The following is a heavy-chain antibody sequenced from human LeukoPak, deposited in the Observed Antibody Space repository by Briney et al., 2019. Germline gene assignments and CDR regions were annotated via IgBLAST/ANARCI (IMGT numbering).Heavy chain of an antibody. V-gene: IGHV4-39*01. CDR3: ANSCSSSSCHIRRAFDI. J-gene: IGHJ3*02. D-gene: IGHD2-2*02. CDR1: DGSISSSSYY. CDR2: IYYSGST. Sequence: PSETLSLTCTVSDGSISSSSYYWGWIRQPPGKGLEWIGTIYYSGSTYYSPSLKSRVAISVDTSKNQFSLKLSSVTAADTAVYYCANSCSSSSCHIRRAFDIWGQGTMVTVSS.